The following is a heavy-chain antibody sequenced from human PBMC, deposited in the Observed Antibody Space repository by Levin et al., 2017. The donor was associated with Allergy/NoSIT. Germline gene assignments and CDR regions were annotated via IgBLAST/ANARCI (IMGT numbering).Heavy chain of an antibody. CDR3: ASEGGDGYNLRGVYYYYYYMDV. V-gene: IGHV3-74*01. J-gene: IGHJ6*03. Sequence: GESLKISCAASGFTFSSYWMHWVRQAPGKGLVWVSRINSDGSSTSYADSVKGRFTISRDNAKNTLYLQMNSLRAEDTAVYYCASEGGDGYNLRGVYYYYYYMDVWGKGTTVTVSS. CDR2: INSDGSST. D-gene: IGHD5-24*01. CDR1: GFTFSSYW.